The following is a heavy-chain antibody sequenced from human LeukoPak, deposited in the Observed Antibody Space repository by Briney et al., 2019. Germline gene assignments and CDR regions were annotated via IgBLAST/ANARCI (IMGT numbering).Heavy chain of an antibody. CDR2: IYYSGST. CDR3: GALWSPRYYFDY. Sequence: PSETLSLTCTVSGGSISSYYWNWIRQAPGKGLEWIGYIYYSGSTKYNPSLKSRVTISVDTSKNQFSLKLRSVTAADTAVYYCGALWSPRYYFDYWGQGTLVTVSS. D-gene: IGHD3-10*01. V-gene: IGHV4-59*01. J-gene: IGHJ4*02. CDR1: GGSISSYY.